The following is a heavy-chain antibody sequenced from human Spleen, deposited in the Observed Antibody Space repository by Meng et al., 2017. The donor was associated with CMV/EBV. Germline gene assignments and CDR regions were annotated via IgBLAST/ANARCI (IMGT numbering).Heavy chain of an antibody. D-gene: IGHD6-25*01. V-gene: IGHV3-23*03. Sequence: GESLKISCAASGFTFSSYAMTWVRQAPGKGLEWVSVIYSGGSSTSYADSVKGRFTISRDNSKNTLYLQMNTLRPEDTAVYYCASSSDWHFYFDYWGQGTLVTVSS. J-gene: IGHJ4*02. CDR3: ASSSDWHFYFDY. CDR1: GFTFSSYA. CDR2: IYSGGSST.